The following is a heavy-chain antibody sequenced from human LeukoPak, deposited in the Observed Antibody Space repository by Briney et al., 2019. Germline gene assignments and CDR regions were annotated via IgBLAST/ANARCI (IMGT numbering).Heavy chain of an antibody. D-gene: IGHD1-26*01. J-gene: IGHJ6*03. CDR3: AKDAVGATDYYYYYIDV. Sequence: GGSLRLSCAASGFTFDDYAMHWVRQAPGKGLGWVSGISWNSGSIGYADSVKGRFTISRDNAKNSLYLQMNSLRAEDTALYYCAKDAVGATDYYYYYIDVWGKGTTVTVSS. V-gene: IGHV3-9*01. CDR1: GFTFDDYA. CDR2: ISWNSGSI.